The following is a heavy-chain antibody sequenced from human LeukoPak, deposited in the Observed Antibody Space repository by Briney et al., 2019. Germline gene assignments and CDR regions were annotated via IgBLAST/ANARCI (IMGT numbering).Heavy chain of an antibody. D-gene: IGHD3-10*01. V-gene: IGHV4-59*01. J-gene: IGHJ4*02. CDR3: ARGIFGSGYGFFDY. Sequence: SETLSLTCTVSGGSISSYFWSWIRQSPGKGLEWLGYIHYTGSTNNNPSLKGRLAISLDTSKNQFSLELSSVSTADTAVYYCARGIFGSGYGFFDYWGQGILVAVSS. CDR1: GGSISSYF. CDR2: IHYTGST.